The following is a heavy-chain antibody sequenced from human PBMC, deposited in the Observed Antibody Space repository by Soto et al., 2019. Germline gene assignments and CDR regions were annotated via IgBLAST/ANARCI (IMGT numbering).Heavy chain of an antibody. CDR1: GFSLSNARMG. D-gene: IGHD6-13*01. Sequence: QVTLKESGPVLVKPTEPLTLTCTVSGFSLSNARMGVSWIRQPPGKALEWLAHIFSNDEKSYSTSLKSRLTISKDTSKSQVVLTMTNMDPVDTATYYCARIQEAAAAWDYWGQGTLVTVSS. J-gene: IGHJ4*02. CDR2: IFSNDEK. CDR3: ARIQEAAAAWDY. V-gene: IGHV2-26*01.